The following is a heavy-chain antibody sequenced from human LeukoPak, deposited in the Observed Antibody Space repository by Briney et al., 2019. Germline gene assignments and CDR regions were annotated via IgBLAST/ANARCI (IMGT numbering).Heavy chain of an antibody. CDR1: GFTFSSYA. CDR3: AKDRPNYYDSSGHYYRRNGDY. D-gene: IGHD3-22*01. Sequence: GGSLRLSCAASGFTFSSYAMSWVRQAPGKGLEWVSSITSSGGSTYYAGSVEGQFTISRDNSKNTVYLQMNSLRAEDTAVYYCAKDRPNYYDSSGHYYRRNGDYWGQGTLVTVSS. J-gene: IGHJ4*02. V-gene: IGHV3-23*01. CDR2: ITSSGGST.